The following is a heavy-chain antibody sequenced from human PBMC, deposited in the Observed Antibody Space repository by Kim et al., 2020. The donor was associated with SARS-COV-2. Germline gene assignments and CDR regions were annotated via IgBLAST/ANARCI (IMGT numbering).Heavy chain of an antibody. J-gene: IGHJ5*02. D-gene: IGHD1-26*01. CDR1: GGSISSYY. CDR3: AKGEPAARLWENRFDP. Sequence: SETLSLTCTVSGGSISSYYWSWIRPPPVKGLEWIGYIFSSGSTNYHPTLKTGVTISVDTTKNQFALNLSAGTAAATAVYYGAKGEPAARLWENRFDPWGQGSLVTVSS. CDR2: IFSSGST. V-gene: IGHV4-59*01.